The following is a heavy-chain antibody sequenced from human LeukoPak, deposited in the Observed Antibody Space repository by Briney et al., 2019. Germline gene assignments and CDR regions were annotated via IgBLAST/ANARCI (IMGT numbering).Heavy chain of an antibody. V-gene: IGHV4-59*08. Sequence: SETLSLTCAVSGGSINSYYWTWIRQPPGKGLEWIGYIYYSGSTNYNPSLKSRVTIAVDTSKNQFSLKLSSVTAADTAVYYCAGFGRRDGYNPYYFDYWGQGSLVTVSS. J-gene: IGHJ4*02. CDR2: IYYSGST. CDR3: AGFGRRDGYNPYYFDY. D-gene: IGHD5-24*01. CDR1: GGSINSYY.